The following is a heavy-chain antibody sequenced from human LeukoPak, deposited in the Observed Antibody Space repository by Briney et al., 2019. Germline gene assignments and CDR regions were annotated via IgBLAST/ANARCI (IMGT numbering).Heavy chain of an antibody. D-gene: IGHD3-22*01. CDR2: IVVGSGNT. CDR1: GFTFTSSA. CDR3: AADDPVDYYDSSGYPVFDY. J-gene: IGHJ4*02. Sequence: VASVKVSCKASGFTFTSSAVQWVRQARGQRLEWIGWIVVGSGNTNYAQKFQERVTITRDMSTSTAYMELSSLRSEDTAVYYCAADDPVDYYDSSGYPVFDYWGQGTLVTVSS. V-gene: IGHV1-58*01.